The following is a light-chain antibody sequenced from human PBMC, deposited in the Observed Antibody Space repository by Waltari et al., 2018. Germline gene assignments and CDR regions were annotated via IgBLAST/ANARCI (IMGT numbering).Light chain of an antibody. J-gene: IGKJ4*01. CDR1: QSVLYSSNNKNY. V-gene: IGKV4-1*01. Sequence: DIVMTQSPDSLAVSLGERATIHCKSSQSVLYSSNNKNYLAWYQQKPGQPPKLLIHWASIRESGVPDRFSGSGSGIDFTLTISSLQAEDVAVYFCQQYFGIPLTFGGGTKVEIK. CDR2: WAS. CDR3: QQYFGIPLT.